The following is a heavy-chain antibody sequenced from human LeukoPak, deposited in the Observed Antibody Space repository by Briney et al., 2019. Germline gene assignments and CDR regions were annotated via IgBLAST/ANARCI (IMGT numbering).Heavy chain of an antibody. CDR3: VVGVVPSAMSDY. Sequence: HAGGSLTLSCVASGFTFSNYSASWARQAPGKGLEWISALSGSGGRTYYADSVKGRFTISRDNSKNTLYLQINSLRAEDTAVYYCVVGVVPSAMSDYWGQGTLVTVSS. J-gene: IGHJ4*02. CDR2: LSGSGGRT. CDR1: GFTFSNYS. D-gene: IGHD2-2*01. V-gene: IGHV3-23*01.